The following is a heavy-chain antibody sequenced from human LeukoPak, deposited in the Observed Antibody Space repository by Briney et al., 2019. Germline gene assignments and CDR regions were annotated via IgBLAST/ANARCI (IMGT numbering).Heavy chain of an antibody. CDR1: GGSISSYY. CDR3: ARHWKYYDSSGNFDY. D-gene: IGHD3-22*01. CDR2: IYYSGST. V-gene: IGHV4-59*08. J-gene: IGHJ4*02. Sequence: SETLSLTCTVSGGSISSYYWSWIRQPPGKGLEWMGYIYYSGSTNYNPSLKSRGSISVDTSKNQFSLKLSSVPAADTAVYYCARHWKYYDSSGNFDYWGQGTLVTVSS.